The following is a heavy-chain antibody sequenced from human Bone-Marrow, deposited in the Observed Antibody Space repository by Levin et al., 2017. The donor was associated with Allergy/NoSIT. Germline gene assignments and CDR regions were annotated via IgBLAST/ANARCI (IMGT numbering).Heavy chain of an antibody. CDR1: GFTFSSYG. J-gene: IGHJ4*02. D-gene: IGHD6-6*01. Sequence: PGGSLRLSCAASGFTFSSYGMHWVRQAPGKGLEWVALISYDGSNKYYADFVKGRLTISRDNSKNTLYLQINSLRTEDTAVYYCGRRLAAPLDSDYWGQGTLVTVSS. CDR3: GRRLAAPLDSDY. CDR2: ISYDGSNK. V-gene: IGHV3-30*03.